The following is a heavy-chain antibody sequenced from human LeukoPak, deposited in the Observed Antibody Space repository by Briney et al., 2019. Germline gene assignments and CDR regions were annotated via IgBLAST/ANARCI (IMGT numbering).Heavy chain of an antibody. V-gene: IGHV4-34*01. Sequence: PSETLSLTCAVYGGSFSGYYWSWIRQPPGKGLEWIGEINHSGSTNYNPSLKSRVTISVDTSKNQFSLKLSSVTAADTAVYYCARRTRYYDSSGYYRRGDSWFDPWGQGTLVTVSS. CDR2: INHSGST. CDR3: ARRTRYYDSSGYYRRGDSWFDP. CDR1: GGSFSGYY. D-gene: IGHD3-22*01. J-gene: IGHJ5*02.